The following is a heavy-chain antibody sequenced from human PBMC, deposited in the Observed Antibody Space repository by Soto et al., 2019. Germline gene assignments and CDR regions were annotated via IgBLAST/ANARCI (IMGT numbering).Heavy chain of an antibody. CDR3: AAMTYSSSFLSY. V-gene: IGHV4-4*02. CDR1: GDNIITTKW. D-gene: IGHD6-6*01. Sequence: SETLSLTSTVSGDNIITTKWWSWVRQSPGMGLEWIGEIHHSGKINYNPSLKSRVIISVDKSRNRFSLKVYFLSAADTAVYFCAAMTYSSSFLSYWGPGTLVTVSS. CDR2: IHHSGKI. J-gene: IGHJ4*02.